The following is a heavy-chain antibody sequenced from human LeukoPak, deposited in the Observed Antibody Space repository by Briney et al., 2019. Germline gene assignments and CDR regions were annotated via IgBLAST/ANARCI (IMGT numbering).Heavy chain of an antibody. CDR2: IYTSGST. Sequence: SETLSLTCTVSGGSISSYYWSWIRQPAGKGLEWIGRIYTSGSTNYNPSLKSRVTMSVDTSKNQFSLKLSSVTAADTAVYYCARGYYYGSGSLNWFDPLGQGTLVTVSS. CDR1: GGSISSYY. J-gene: IGHJ5*02. D-gene: IGHD3-10*01. CDR3: ARGYYYGSGSLNWFDP. V-gene: IGHV4-4*07.